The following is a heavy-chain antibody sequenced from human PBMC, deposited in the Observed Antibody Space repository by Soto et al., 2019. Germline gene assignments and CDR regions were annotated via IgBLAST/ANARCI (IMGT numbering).Heavy chain of an antibody. CDR1: GDSVSSNSAA. Sequence: SQTLSLTCAISGDSVSSNSAAWNWIRQSPSRGLEWLGRTYYRSQWFADYAESVKSRISITPDTSKNQFSLQLNSMTPEDTAVYYCARDSSGYYYRYFDCWGPGTPVTVSS. V-gene: IGHV6-1*01. D-gene: IGHD3-22*01. CDR3: ARDSSGYYYRYFDC. J-gene: IGHJ4*02. CDR2: TYYRSQWFA.